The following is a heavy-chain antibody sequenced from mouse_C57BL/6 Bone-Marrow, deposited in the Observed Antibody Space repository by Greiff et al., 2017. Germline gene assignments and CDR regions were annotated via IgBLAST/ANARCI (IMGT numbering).Heavy chain of an antibody. CDR2: ISDGGSYT. V-gene: IGHV5-4*01. CDR1: GFTFSSYA. CDR3: ARDPYY. Sequence: EVKLMESGGGLVKPGGSLKLSCAASGFTFSSYAMSWVRQTPEKRLEWVATISDGGSYTYYPDNVKGRFTISRDNAKNNLYLHMSHLKSEDTAMYYCARDPYYWGQGTTRTVSS. J-gene: IGHJ2*01.